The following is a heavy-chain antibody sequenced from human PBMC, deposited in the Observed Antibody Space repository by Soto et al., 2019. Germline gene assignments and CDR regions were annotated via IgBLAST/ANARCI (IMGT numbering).Heavy chain of an antibody. CDR2: VFHNGNT. D-gene: IGHD1-26*01. J-gene: IGHJ4*02. CDR1: DGSINNGDW. Sequence: QVQLQESGTGLVEPSGTLSLTCNVYDGSINNGDWCSWVRQPPGKGLEWIGEVFHNGNTNYNASLKSRVPISVDKSRNQFSLRLSSVTAADAAVYYCATRGIVGASYWGQGTLVTVSS. V-gene: IGHV4-4*02. CDR3: ATRGIVGASY.